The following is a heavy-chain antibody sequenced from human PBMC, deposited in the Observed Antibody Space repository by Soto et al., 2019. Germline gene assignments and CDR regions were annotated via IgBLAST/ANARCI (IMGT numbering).Heavy chain of an antibody. CDR1: GGSFSGYY. CDR2: INHSGST. Sequence: QVQLQQWGAGLLKPSETLSLTCAVYGGSFSGYYWSWIRQPPGKGLEWIGEINHSGSTNYNPSLKRRVTISVDTSKNQFSRKLSSVTAADTAVYYCARVSTATGDYWGQGTLVTVSS. D-gene: IGHD1-26*01. J-gene: IGHJ4*02. V-gene: IGHV4-34*01. CDR3: ARVSTATGDY.